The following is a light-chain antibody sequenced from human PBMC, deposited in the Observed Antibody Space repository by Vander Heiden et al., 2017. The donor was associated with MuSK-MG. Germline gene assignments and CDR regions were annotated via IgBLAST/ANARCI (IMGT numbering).Light chain of an antibody. CDR1: TAAVTSSHY. CDR3: SLSYTGTQVV. Sequence: QAVVTQEPSLTLSPGGTVTLTCGPSTAAVTSSHYPYWYQQKPGQAPMTLIVDTSNNHSWTPARFSDSLLGGKAALTLSGAQPKDGADYCFSLSYTGTQVVFGEGTKLTVL. V-gene: IGLV7-46*01. CDR2: DTS. J-gene: IGLJ2*01.